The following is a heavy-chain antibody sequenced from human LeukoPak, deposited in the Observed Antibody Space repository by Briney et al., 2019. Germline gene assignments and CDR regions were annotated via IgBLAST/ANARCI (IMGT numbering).Heavy chain of an antibody. CDR2: ISPNTLGR. CDR3: ARQSDSYGSVSSSDY. Sequence: ASVKVSCKASGYIFTDYYIHWVRQAPGQGLEWLGWISPNTLGRNYAQNFQGRVTTTDDTSITTAYLELSSLTSDDTGVYYCARQSDSYGSVSSSDYWGQGTLVTVSS. D-gene: IGHD3-10*01. CDR1: GYIFTDYY. J-gene: IGHJ4*02. V-gene: IGHV1-2*02.